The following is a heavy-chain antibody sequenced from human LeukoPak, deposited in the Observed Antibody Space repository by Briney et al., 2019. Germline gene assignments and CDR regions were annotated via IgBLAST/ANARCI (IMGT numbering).Heavy chain of an antibody. D-gene: IGHD1-26*01. CDR1: GFTLSSYG. V-gene: IGHV3-23*01. CDR3: AKRREGAFDY. Sequence: GGTLRLSCAASGFTLSSYGMSWVRQAPGKGLDWASAISGSDSNTYYADSVKGRFTISRDNSKNTLYLQMNSLRAEDTAKYYCAKRREGAFDYWGQGILVTVSS. CDR2: ISGSDSNT. J-gene: IGHJ4*02.